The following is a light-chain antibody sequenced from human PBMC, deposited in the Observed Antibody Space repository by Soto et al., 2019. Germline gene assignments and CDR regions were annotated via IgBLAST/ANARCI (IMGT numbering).Light chain of an antibody. J-gene: IGLJ2*01. Sequence: QSVLTQPRSVSGSPGQSVTISCTGTSNDVGGYNFVSWYQQHPGKVPKLFIYDVSRRPSGVPDRFSGSKSGNTASLTISGLQAEDEDDYYCSSYAGSYTLVFGGGTKVTVL. CDR2: DVS. CDR3: SSYAGSYTLV. CDR1: SNDVGGYNF. V-gene: IGLV2-11*01.